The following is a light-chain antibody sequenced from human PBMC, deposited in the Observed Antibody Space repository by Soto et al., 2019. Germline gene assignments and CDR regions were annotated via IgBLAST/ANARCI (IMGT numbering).Light chain of an antibody. CDR2: ATS. J-gene: IGKJ4*01. Sequence: DTQMTQSPSSVSASVGDRVTITCWASQAISAWLAWYQQKPGKAPNLLIYATSSLQAGVPSRFSGGGSGTEFTLTISSLQPEDFATYYCQQASISQLTFGGGTKVEIK. CDR3: QQASISQLT. CDR1: QAISAW. V-gene: IGKV1-12*01.